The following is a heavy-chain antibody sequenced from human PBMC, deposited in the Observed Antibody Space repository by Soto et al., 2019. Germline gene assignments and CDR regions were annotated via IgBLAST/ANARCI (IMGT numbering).Heavy chain of an antibody. CDR2: ISGSGSNT. J-gene: IGHJ6*02. Sequence: GGSLRLSCAASGFPFSSYVMSWVRQAPGKGLEWVSAISGSGSNTYYADSVKGRFTISRDNAKNSLYLQMNSLRAEDTAVYYCARIYDSSGYLHYYYYGMDVWGQGTTVTVSS. CDR1: GFPFSSYV. CDR3: ARIYDSSGYLHYYYYGMDV. V-gene: IGHV3-21*01. D-gene: IGHD3-22*01.